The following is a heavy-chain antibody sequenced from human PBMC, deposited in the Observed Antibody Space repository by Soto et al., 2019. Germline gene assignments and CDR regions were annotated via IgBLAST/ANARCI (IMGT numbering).Heavy chain of an antibody. J-gene: IGHJ4*02. Sequence: GGSLRLSCAASGFAFSSYGMHWVRQAPGKGLEWVAVISYDGSNKYYADSVKGRFTISRDNSKNTLYLQMNSLRAEDTAVYYCAKDFFSYPPSGYDYVFDYWGQGTLVTVSS. CDR3: AKDFFSYPPSGYDYVFDY. CDR1: GFAFSSYG. V-gene: IGHV3-30*18. CDR2: ISYDGSNK. D-gene: IGHD5-12*01.